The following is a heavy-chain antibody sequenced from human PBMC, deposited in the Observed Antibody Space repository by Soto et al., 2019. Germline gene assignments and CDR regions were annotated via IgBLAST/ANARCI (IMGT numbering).Heavy chain of an antibody. CDR2: ISNSGGST. V-gene: IGHV3-23*01. D-gene: IGHD2-21*02. CDR3: AKGCGGDCYSAVQY. Sequence: EVQLLESGRCLVQPGGSLRLSCAASGFTFSSTAMSWVRQAPGKGLEWVSSISNSGGSTYYADSVKGRFTISRDNSKNTLYLQMNILQAEDTAVYYCAKGCGGDCYSAVQYWGQGTLVTVSS. CDR1: GFTFSSTA. J-gene: IGHJ4*02.